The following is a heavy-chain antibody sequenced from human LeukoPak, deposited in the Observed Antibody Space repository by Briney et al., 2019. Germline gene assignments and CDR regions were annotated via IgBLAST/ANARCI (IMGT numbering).Heavy chain of an antibody. Sequence: PGWSLTLSCASSGFIVLTNDMTWVRQAPGKGLEWVSVLHSDCNTKYADSVQGRFTISRDNSKNTLYLEMNSLSPDDTAVYYCARGVEPLAANTLAYWGQGTLVTVSS. D-gene: IGHD1-14*01. J-gene: IGHJ4*02. CDR3: ARGVEPLAANTLAY. CDR2: LHSDCNT. V-gene: IGHV3-53*01. CDR1: GFIVLTND.